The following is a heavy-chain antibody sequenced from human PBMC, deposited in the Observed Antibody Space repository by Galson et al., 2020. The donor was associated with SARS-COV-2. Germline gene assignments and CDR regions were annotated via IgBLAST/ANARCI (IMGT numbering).Heavy chain of an antibody. J-gene: IGHJ4*02. CDR2: ISYDGSNK. D-gene: IGHD1-26*01. Sequence: GGSLRLSCAASGFTFSSYGMHWVRQAPGKGLEWVAVISYDGSNKYYADSVKGRFTISRDNSKNTLYLQMNSLRAEDTAVYYCAKGGVVGALVDYWGQGTLVTVSS. CDR3: AKGGVVGALVDY. V-gene: IGHV3-30*18. CDR1: GFTFSSYG.